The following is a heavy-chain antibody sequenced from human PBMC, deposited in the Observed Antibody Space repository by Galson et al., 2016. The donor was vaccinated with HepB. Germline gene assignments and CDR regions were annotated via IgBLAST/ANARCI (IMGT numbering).Heavy chain of an antibody. Sequence: SLRLSCAASGFSFSDYYMAWIRQAPGKGLELISYITSGSTYTNHVDSPKGRFTNSRDDPKNSVYLQMYSLRADDTAIYFSARVRVSTTVVTRPIDYWGPGTLVTVSS. V-gene: IGHV3-11*06. CDR3: ARVRVSTTVVTRPIDY. CDR1: GFSFSDYY. CDR2: ITSGSTYT. D-gene: IGHD4-23*01. J-gene: IGHJ4*02.